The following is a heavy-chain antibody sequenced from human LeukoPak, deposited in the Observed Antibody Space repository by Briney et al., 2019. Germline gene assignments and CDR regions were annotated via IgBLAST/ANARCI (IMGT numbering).Heavy chain of an antibody. V-gene: IGHV4-59*01. CDR2: IYYSGST. CDR3: ARGLRWYNFDY. Sequence: SETLSLTCTVSGGSISSYYWSWIRQPSGKGLEWIGYIYYSGSTNYNPSLKSRVTISVDTSKNQFSLKLSSVTAADTAVYYCARGLRWYNFDYWGQGTLVTVSS. CDR1: GGSISSYY. J-gene: IGHJ4*02. D-gene: IGHD4-23*01.